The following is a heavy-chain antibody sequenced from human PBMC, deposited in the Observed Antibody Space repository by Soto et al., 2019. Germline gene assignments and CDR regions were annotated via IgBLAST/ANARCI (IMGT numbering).Heavy chain of an antibody. D-gene: IGHD3-16*01. CDR1: GGSFSGYY. J-gene: IGHJ6*02. CDR2: INHSGST. V-gene: IGHV4-34*01. Sequence: QVQLQQWGAGLLKPSETLSLTCAVYGGSFSGYYWSWIRQPPGKGLEWIGEINHSGSTNYNPSLKSRVTISVDTSKNQFSLKLSSVTAADTAVYYCARESMISSARARDYYYGMDVWGQGTTVTVSS. CDR3: ARESMISSARARDYYYGMDV.